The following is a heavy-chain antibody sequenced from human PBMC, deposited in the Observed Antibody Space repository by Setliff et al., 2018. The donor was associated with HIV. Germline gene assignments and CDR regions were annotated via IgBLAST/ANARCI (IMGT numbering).Heavy chain of an antibody. Sequence: GASVKVSCNASGGTFRSYSINWVRQAPGQGLEWMGTIIPFIDATHYAQSFQGRLTITADESSNTAYMELSSLRLHDTAVYYCAKAAVEMTTIAFGGPPGYWGQGTLVTVSS. J-gene: IGHJ4*02. CDR1: GGTFRSYS. V-gene: IGHV1-69*11. CDR3: AKAAVEMTTIAFGGPPGY. CDR2: IIPFIDAT. D-gene: IGHD3-16*01.